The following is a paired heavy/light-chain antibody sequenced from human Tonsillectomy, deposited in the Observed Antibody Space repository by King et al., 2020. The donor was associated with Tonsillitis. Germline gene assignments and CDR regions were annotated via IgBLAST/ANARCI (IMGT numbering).Heavy chain of an antibody. J-gene: IGHJ4*02. CDR1: GGSMCSKSHH. CDR3: AGDSNIMWFFY. V-gene: IGHV4-39*01. D-gene: IGHD4-4*01. CDR2: VDCSGTT. Sequence: QLQLQESGPELVKPSETLSLSCIVSGGSMCSKSHHWGWVRQPPGKGLEWIGTVDCSGTTSFNPSLKSRLIMSVDTSKNQFSLNLNSVTAADTAVYFCAGDSNIMWFFYWGQGALVTVSP.
Light chain of an antibody. CDR1: QSVSSNY. CDR3: QQYGSSLT. Sequence: EIVLTQSPGTLSLSPGERATLSCRASQSVSSNYLAWYQQKPGQAPRLLIYDASRRASGIPDKFGGSGSGTDFTLTISRLEPEDFAVYYCQQYGSSLTFGGGTKVEIK. J-gene: IGKJ4*01. V-gene: IGKV3-20*01. CDR2: DAS.